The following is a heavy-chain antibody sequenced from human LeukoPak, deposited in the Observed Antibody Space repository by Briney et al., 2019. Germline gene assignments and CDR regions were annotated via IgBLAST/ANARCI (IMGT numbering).Heavy chain of an antibody. Sequence: GASVKVSCKASGYTFTGYYMHWVRQAPGQGLEWMGWINPNSGGTNYAQKFQGRVTMTRDTSISTAYMELSRLRSDDTAVYYCARDQRYSGYDLYYYYYYMDVWGKGTTVTVSS. D-gene: IGHD5-12*01. CDR2: INPNSGGT. CDR3: ARDQRYSGYDLYYYYYYMDV. CDR1: GYTFTGYY. V-gene: IGHV1-2*02. J-gene: IGHJ6*03.